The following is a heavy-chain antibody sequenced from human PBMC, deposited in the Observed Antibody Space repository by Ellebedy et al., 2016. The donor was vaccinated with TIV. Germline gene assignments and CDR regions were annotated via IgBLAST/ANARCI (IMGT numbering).Heavy chain of an antibody. J-gene: IGHJ3*02. CDR2: INAGNGNT. Sequence: ASVKVSCKASGYTFTNYAIHWVRQAPGQRLEWMGWINAGNGNTKYTQKFQGRVTITRDTSASTAYMELSSLRSEDTAVYYCAVPLDHDAFAIWGQGTMLTVSS. V-gene: IGHV1-3*01. CDR1: GYTFTNYA. CDR3: AVPLDHDAFAI.